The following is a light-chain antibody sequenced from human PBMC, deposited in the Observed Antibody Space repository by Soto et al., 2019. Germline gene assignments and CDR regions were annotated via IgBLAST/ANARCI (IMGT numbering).Light chain of an antibody. J-gene: IGLJ1*01. CDR1: SSNIGGNT. V-gene: IGLV1-44*01. Sequence: QSVLTHPPSASGTPGQRVTSSCSGSSSNIGGNTVNWYQHLPGTAPKLLIYSNNQRPSGVPDRFSGSKSGTSASLAISGLQSEDEADYYCAAWDDSLNGYVFGTGTKVTVL. CDR3: AAWDDSLNGYV. CDR2: SNN.